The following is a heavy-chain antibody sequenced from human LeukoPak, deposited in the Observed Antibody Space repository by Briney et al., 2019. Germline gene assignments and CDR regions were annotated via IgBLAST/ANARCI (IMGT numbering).Heavy chain of an antibody. CDR1: GYTFPSYF. Sequence: ASVKVSCKASGYTFPSYFMHWVRQAPGQGLEWMRIINPTGGSTTYAQKFQGRVTMTRDTSTSTVYMELSSLRSDDTAVYYCARTAARRFDYWGQGTLVTVSS. J-gene: IGHJ4*02. V-gene: IGHV1-46*01. CDR2: INPTGGST. CDR3: ARTAARRFDY. D-gene: IGHD6-6*01.